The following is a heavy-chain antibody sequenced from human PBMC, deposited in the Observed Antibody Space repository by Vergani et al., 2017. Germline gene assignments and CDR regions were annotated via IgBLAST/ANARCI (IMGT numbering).Heavy chain of an antibody. J-gene: IGHJ4*02. Sequence: EVQLLESGGGLVHPGESLRLSCTVSGFTFTSYGISWVRQAPGKGLEWVSSISSSSSYIYYADSVKGRFTISRDNAKNSLYLQMDSLRAEDTAVYYCAKSGWLQHFGAHYFVSWVQGTLVTVSS. CDR1: GFTFTSYG. V-gene: IGHV3-21*01. CDR2: ISSSSSYI. D-gene: IGHD5-24*01. CDR3: AKSGWLQHFGAHYFVS.